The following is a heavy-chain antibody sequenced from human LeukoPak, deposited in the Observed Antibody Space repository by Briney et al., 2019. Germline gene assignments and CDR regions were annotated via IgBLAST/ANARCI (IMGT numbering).Heavy chain of an antibody. CDR2: INHSGST. CDR3: ARGLRGPYDFWSGYWGVYFDY. D-gene: IGHD3-3*01. J-gene: IGHJ4*02. Sequence: SSETLSLTCAVYGGSFSGYYWSWIRQPPGKGLEWIGEINHSGSTNYNPSLKSRVTISVDTSKNQFSLKLSSVTAADTAVYYYARGLRGPYDFWSGYWGVYFDYWGQGTLVTVSS. V-gene: IGHV4-34*01. CDR1: GGSFSGYY.